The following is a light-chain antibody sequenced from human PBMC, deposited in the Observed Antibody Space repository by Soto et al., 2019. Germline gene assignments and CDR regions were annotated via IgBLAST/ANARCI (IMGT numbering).Light chain of an antibody. V-gene: IGLV2-23*03. CDR2: EGT. Sequence: QSVLTQPASVSASPGQSITISCTGSSSDVGAYNLVSWYQHRPDKAPKLILYEGTKRPSGVSDRVSGSKSGNTASLSISGLQAEDEAHYYCCSYANSFTFVFGTGTKVTVL. CDR3: CSYANSFTFV. CDR1: SSDVGAYNL. J-gene: IGLJ1*01.